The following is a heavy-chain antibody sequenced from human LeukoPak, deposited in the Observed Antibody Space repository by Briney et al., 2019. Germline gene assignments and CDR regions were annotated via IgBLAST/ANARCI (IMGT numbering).Heavy chain of an antibody. Sequence: ASVKVSCKASGYTFTSYGISWVRQAPGQGLEWMGWINPNSGGTNYAQKFQGSVTMTRDTSISTAYMELSRLRSDDTAVYYCARDKRVGGSYPKYYFDYWGQGTLVTVSS. CDR1: GYTFTSYG. V-gene: IGHV1-2*02. J-gene: IGHJ4*02. CDR2: INPNSGGT. CDR3: ARDKRVGGSYPKYYFDY. D-gene: IGHD1-26*01.